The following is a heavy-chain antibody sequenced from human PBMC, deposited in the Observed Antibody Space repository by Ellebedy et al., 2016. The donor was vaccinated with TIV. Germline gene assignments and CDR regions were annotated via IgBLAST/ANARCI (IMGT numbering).Heavy chain of an antibody. CDR2: IYTSVNT. J-gene: IGHJ5*01. D-gene: IGHD3-22*01. V-gene: IGHV4-61*02. Sequence: SETLSLXXTVSGGSISSGSSYWGWIRQPAGKGLEWIGLIYTSVNTNYNPSLMSRVTISVDTSKNQFSLKMTSVTAADTAVYYCARDKGDYDTAWFDPWGQGTLVTVSS. CDR3: ARDKGDYDTAWFDP. CDR1: GGSISSGSSY.